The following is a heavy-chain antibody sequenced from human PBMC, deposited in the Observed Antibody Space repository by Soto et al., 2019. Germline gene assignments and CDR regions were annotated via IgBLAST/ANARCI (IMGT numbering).Heavy chain of an antibody. J-gene: IGHJ6*03. V-gene: IGHV4-31*11. CDR2: IFYSGNT. Sequence: SETLSLTCAVSGGSIASSDWWNWVRQPPEKGLEWIGYIFYSGNTYYNPSLKSRVTISVDTSKNQFSLKLSSVTAADTAVYYCARGTYYYYMDVWGKGTTVTVSS. CDR3: ARGTYYYYMDV. CDR1: GGSIASSDW.